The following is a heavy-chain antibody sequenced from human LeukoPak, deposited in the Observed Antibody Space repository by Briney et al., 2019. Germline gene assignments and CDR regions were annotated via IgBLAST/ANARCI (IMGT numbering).Heavy chain of an antibody. CDR1: GFAFYTYA. V-gene: IGHV3-23*01. D-gene: IGHD2/OR15-2a*01. Sequence: GGSLRLSCAGSGFAFYTYAMGWVRQAPGKGLEWVSRISDNGQATYYADSVEGRFTISRDNSKSTLYLQLNSLRAEDTATYYCARDPYTATLYRLAHCGQGTLVTVSS. CDR2: ISDNGQAT. CDR3: ARDPYTATLYRLAH. J-gene: IGHJ4*02.